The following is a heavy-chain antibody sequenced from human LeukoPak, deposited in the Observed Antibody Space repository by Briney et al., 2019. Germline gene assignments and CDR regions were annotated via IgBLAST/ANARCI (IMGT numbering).Heavy chain of an antibody. CDR3: AREDVSRSGSGSYYYYGMDD. D-gene: IGHD1-26*01. Sequence: GGSLRLSCAASGFTFSSYAMHWVRQAPGKGLEWVAVISYDGSNKYYADSVKGRFPISRDNSKNTLYLQMNSLRAEDTAVYYCAREDVSRSGSGSYYYYGMDDWGQGTTVTVSS. J-gene: IGHJ6*02. CDR2: ISYDGSNK. V-gene: IGHV3-30-3*01. CDR1: GFTFSSYA.